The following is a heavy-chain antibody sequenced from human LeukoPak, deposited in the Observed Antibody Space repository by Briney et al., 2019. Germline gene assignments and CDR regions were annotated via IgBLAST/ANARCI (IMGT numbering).Heavy chain of an antibody. CDR1: GYTFTGYY. J-gene: IGHJ3*02. Sequence: ASVKVFCKASGYTFTGYYMHWVRQAPGQGLEWMGWINPNSGGTNYAQKFQGRVTMTRDTSISTAYMELSRLRSDDTAVYYCAREYYYDSTEHAFDIWGQGTMVTVSS. D-gene: IGHD3-22*01. CDR3: AREYYYDSTEHAFDI. V-gene: IGHV1-2*02. CDR2: INPNSGGT.